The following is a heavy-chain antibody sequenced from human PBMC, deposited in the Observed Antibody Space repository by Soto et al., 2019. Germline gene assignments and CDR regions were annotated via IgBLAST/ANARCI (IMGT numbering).Heavy chain of an antibody. CDR2: INPILSMS. CDR1: GDTFSFYT. Sequence: QVQLVQSGAEVKKPGSSVKVSCKASGDTFSFYTINWVRQAPGLGLEWMGRINPILSMSNYAQKFQGRVTITAEKSTSTAYMELSSLRSDDTAMYYCATNYGSGYRAFDYWGQGALGTVSS. D-gene: IGHD3-10*01. V-gene: IGHV1-69*02. J-gene: IGHJ4*02. CDR3: ATNYGSGYRAFDY.